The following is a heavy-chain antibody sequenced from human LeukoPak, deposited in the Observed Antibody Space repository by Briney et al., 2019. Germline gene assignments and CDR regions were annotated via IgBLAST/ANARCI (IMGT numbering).Heavy chain of an antibody. CDR3: AVLSSDWRFQH. D-gene: IGHD6-19*01. J-gene: IGHJ1*01. V-gene: IGHV3-53*01. CDR1: GFTVSNNY. CDR2: IYSGGDT. Sequence: GGSLRLSCAVSGFTVSNNYMSWVRQPPGKGLQCVSVIYSGGDTYYADSVKGRFTISRDKSKNTLYLQMNSLRAEDTAVYYCAVLSSDWRFQHWGQGTLVTVSS.